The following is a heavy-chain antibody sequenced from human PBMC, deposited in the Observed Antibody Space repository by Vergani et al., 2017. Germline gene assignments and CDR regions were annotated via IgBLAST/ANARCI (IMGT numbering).Heavy chain of an antibody. Sequence: QVQLVESGGGLVKPGGSLRLSCAASGFTFSDYYMSWIRQAPGKGLEWVSYISSSGSTIYYAGSVKGRFTISRDSSKNTLYLQMNSLSAGDTAVYYCAKANPRNSGYDYLYYYHAMDVWGQGTTVTVSS. CDR1: GFTFSDYY. CDR3: AKANPRNSGYDYLYYYHAMDV. D-gene: IGHD5-12*01. CDR2: ISSSGSTI. J-gene: IGHJ6*02. V-gene: IGHV3-11*01.